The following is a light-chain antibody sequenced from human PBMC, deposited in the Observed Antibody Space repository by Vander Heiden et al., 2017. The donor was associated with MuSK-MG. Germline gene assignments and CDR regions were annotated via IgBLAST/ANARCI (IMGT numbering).Light chain of an antibody. J-gene: IGLJ2*01. CDR1: NIGSKS. CDR3: QVSDSSSDHFV. V-gene: IGLV3-21*02. CDR2: YDS. Sequence: SYVLTQPPSVSVAPGQTARITCGGNNIGSKSVHWYQQKPGQAPVLVVYYDSDRPSGIPERFSGSNAGNTATLKTSRVEAGDEADDYWQVSDSSSDHFVFGGGTKMTVL.